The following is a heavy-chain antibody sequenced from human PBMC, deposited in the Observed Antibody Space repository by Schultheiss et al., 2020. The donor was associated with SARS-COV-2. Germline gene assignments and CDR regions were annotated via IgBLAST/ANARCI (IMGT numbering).Heavy chain of an antibody. CDR1: GFTFSDYY. D-gene: IGHD6-19*01. CDR2: ISSSSSYT. V-gene: IGHV3-11*05. CDR3: AREYFSGWIPYYYYGMDV. Sequence: GGSLRLSCAASGFTFSDYYMSWIRQAPGKGLEWVSYISSSSSYTNYADSVKGRFTISRDNAKNSLYLQVNSLRAEDTAVYYCAREYFSGWIPYYYYGMDVWGRGATVTVSS. J-gene: IGHJ6*02.